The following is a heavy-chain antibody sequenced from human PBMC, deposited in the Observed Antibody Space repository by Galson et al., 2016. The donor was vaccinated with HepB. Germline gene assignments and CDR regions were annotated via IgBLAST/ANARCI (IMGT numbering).Heavy chain of an antibody. CDR1: GYDFTSYF. D-gene: IGHD3-22*01. V-gene: IGHV1-46*01. CDR2: TNPIGDDA. CDR3: ARGYYDSVY. J-gene: IGHJ4*02. Sequence: SVKVSCKASGYDFTSYFIHWVRQAPGHGLEWMGITNPIGDDANYAQKFQGRVTMTSDTSTSTVYMELSGLRFADTAVYYCARGYYDSVYWGQGTLVTVSS.